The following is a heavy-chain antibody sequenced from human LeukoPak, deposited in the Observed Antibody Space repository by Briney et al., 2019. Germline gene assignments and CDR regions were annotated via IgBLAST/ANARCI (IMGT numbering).Heavy chain of an antibody. Sequence: ASVKVSCKASGYTFTSYGISWVRQAPGQGLEWMGWISAYNGNTNYAQKLQGRVTMTTDTSTSTAYMELRSLRSDDTAVYYCARDLRDIVAGNWFDPWGQGTLVTVSS. CDR1: GYTFTSYG. CDR3: ARDLRDIVAGNWFDP. CDR2: ISAYNGNT. V-gene: IGHV1-18*01. J-gene: IGHJ5*02. D-gene: IGHD2-15*01.